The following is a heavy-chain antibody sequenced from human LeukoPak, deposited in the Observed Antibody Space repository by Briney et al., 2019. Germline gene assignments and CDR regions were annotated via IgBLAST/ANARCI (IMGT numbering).Heavy chain of an antibody. CDR2: INTNTGGT. CDR3: ARPDSSGYYGDY. V-gene: IGHV1-2*02. CDR1: GYTFIDYY. Sequence: GASVKVSCKASGYTFIDYYMNWVRQAPGQGLEWMGWINTNTGGTNYAQKSQGRVTMTRDTSISTAYMELSRLRSDDTAVYYCARPDSSGYYGDYWGQGTLVTVSS. J-gene: IGHJ4*02. D-gene: IGHD3-22*01.